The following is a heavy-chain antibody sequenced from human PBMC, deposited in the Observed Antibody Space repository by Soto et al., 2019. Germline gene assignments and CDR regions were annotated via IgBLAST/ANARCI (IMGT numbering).Heavy chain of an antibody. CDR2: IYYSGST. D-gene: IGHD4-17*01. V-gene: IGHV4-31*03. CDR3: AMRTTVTCPNDAFDI. Sequence: QVQLQESGPGLVKPSQTLSLTCTVSGGSISSGGYYWSWIRQHPGKGLEWIGYIYYSGSTYYNPSLKSRVTISVDTSKNQFSLKLSSVTAADTAVYYCAMRTTVTCPNDAFDIWGQGTMVTVSS. J-gene: IGHJ3*02. CDR1: GGSISSGGYY.